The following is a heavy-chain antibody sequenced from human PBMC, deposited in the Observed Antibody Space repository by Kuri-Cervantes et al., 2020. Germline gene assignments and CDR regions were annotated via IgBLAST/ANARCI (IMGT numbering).Heavy chain of an antibody. Sequence: GSLRLSCAASGFTFISYSMNWVRQAPGKGLEWIGYIYYSGSTNYNPSLKSRVTISVDTSKNQFSLKLSSVAAADTAVYYCARADDRSATFGYWGQGTLVTVSS. V-gene: IGHV4-59*01. J-gene: IGHJ4*02. CDR1: GFTFISYS. CDR3: ARADDRSATFGY. D-gene: IGHD3-22*01. CDR2: IYYSGST.